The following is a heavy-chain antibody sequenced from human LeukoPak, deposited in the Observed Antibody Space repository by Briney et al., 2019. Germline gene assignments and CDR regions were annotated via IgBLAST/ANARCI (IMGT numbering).Heavy chain of an antibody. CDR3: AKNAPSGYDYEYYFDY. CDR1: GFTFSSYG. D-gene: IGHD5-12*01. Sequence: GGSLRLSCAASGFTFSSYGMHWVRQAPGKGLEWVAFIRYDGSNKYYADSVKGRFTISRDNSKNTLYLQMNSLRAEDTAVYYCAKNAPSGYDYEYYFDYWGQGTLVTVSS. CDR2: IRYDGSNK. V-gene: IGHV3-30*02. J-gene: IGHJ4*02.